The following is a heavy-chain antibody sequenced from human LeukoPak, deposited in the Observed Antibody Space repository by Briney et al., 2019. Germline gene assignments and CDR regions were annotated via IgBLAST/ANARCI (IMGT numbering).Heavy chain of an antibody. Sequence: SETLSLTCAVYGGSFSGYYWSWIRQPPGKGLEWIGEINHSGSTNYNPSLKSRVTISVDTSKNQFSLKLSSVTAADTAVYYCARALTTEPPPPLIGYYYMDVWGKGTTVTVSS. CDR2: INHSGST. CDR3: ARALTTEPPPPLIGYYYMDV. D-gene: IGHD1-14*01. CDR1: GGSFSGYY. V-gene: IGHV4-34*01. J-gene: IGHJ6*03.